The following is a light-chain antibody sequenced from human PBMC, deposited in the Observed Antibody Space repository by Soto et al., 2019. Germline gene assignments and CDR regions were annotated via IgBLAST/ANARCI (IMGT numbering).Light chain of an antibody. V-gene: IGKV1-5*01. J-gene: IGKJ4*01. CDR3: QQYDSYPLT. CDR2: DVS. CDR1: QSINNL. Sequence: VQMSHSPSTLSASLGHRVTITGRASQSINNLLAWYQQKPGKAPKFLIYDVSTLESGVPSRFSGSGSGTEFTLTIRSLQPEDFATYYCQQYDSYPLTFGGGTTVDIK.